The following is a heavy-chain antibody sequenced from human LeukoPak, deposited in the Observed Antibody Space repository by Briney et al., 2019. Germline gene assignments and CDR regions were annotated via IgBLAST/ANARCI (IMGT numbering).Heavy chain of an antibody. J-gene: IGHJ6*03. CDR2: ISRSTRTT. V-gene: IGHV3-23*01. CDR1: GFTFSSYA. CDR3: AKLGYGDYGYYYYYMDV. Sequence: PGGSLRLSCAASGFTFSSYAMGWVRQAPGKWLEWVSAISRSTRTTYYADSVKGRFTTSRDDSKNTLYLQMNSLRAEDTAVYYCAKLGYGDYGYYYYYMDVWGKGTTVTVSS. D-gene: IGHD4-17*01.